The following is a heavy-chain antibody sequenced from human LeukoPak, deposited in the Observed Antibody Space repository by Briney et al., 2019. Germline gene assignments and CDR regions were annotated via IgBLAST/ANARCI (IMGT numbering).Heavy chain of an antibody. CDR3: AKDKQVAMVTRGAFDI. V-gene: IGHV1-2*02. Sequence: GASVKVSCKASGYTFTGYFIHWVRQAPGQGLEWMGWINPNSGGSNYAQKFQGMVTMTRDTSISTAYMELSRLRAEDTALYYCAKDKQVAMVTRGAFDIWGQGTMVTVSS. CDR2: INPNSGGS. D-gene: IGHD5-18*01. CDR1: GYTFTGYF. J-gene: IGHJ3*02.